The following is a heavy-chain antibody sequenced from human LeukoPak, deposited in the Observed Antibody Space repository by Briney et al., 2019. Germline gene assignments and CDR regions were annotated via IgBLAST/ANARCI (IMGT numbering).Heavy chain of an antibody. CDR3: ATSRGGFGELGYFDY. J-gene: IGHJ4*01. D-gene: IGHD3-10*01. V-gene: IGHV4-59*01. CDR1: GGSISSYY. CDR2: IHYTGSS. Sequence: SETLSLTCTVSGGSISSYYWSWLRQPPGEGLEWIGFIHYTGSSNYNPSLTSRVTTSIDSSKNQFSLNLSSVTAADTAVYYCATSRGGFGELGYFDYWGHGILVTVSS.